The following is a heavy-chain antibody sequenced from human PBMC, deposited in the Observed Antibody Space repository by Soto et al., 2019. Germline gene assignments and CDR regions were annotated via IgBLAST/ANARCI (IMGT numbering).Heavy chain of an antibody. CDR2: ISYDGSNK. CDR1: GFTFSSYA. CDR3: ARVGYYVSSGYDY. D-gene: IGHD3-22*01. Sequence: QVQLVESGGGVVQPGRSLRLSCAASGFTFSSYAMHWVRQAPGKGLEWVAVISYDGSNKYYADSVKGRFTISRDNSKNTLYLQMNSLRAEDTAVYYCARVGYYVSSGYDYWGQGTLVTVSS. V-gene: IGHV3-30-3*01. J-gene: IGHJ4*02.